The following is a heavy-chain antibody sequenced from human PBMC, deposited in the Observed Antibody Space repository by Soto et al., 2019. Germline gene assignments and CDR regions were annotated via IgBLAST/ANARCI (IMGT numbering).Heavy chain of an antibody. CDR2: INAGNGNT. CDR1: GYTFTSYA. Sequence: GASVKVSCKASGYTFTSYAMHWVRQAPGQRLEWMGWINAGNGNTKYSQKFQGRVTITRDTSASTAYMELSSLRSEDTAVYYCARSTILDNWFDPWGQGTRVTVAS. CDR3: ARSTILDNWFDP. D-gene: IGHD2-2*01. J-gene: IGHJ5*02. V-gene: IGHV1-3*01.